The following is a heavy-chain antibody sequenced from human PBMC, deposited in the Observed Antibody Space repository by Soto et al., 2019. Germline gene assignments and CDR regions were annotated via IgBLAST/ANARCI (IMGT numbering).Heavy chain of an antibody. CDR1: GFSLSTSGVG. Sequence: SGPTLVKPTQTLTLTCTFSGFSLSTSGVGVGWIRQPPGKALEWLALIYWDDDKRYSPSLKSRLTITKDTSKNQVVLTMTNMDPVDTATYYCAHSLKYCTNGVCYGPRAPMDVWGKGTTVTVSS. D-gene: IGHD2-8*01. CDR3: AHSLKYCTNGVCYGPRAPMDV. CDR2: IYWDDDK. V-gene: IGHV2-5*02. J-gene: IGHJ6*03.